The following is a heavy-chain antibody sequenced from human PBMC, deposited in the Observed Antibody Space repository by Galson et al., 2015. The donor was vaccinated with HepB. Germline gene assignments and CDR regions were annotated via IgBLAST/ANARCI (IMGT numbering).Heavy chain of an antibody. CDR1: GFTVNSNY. J-gene: IGHJ6*02. D-gene: IGHD3-16*01. CDR2: IYSGDST. CDR3: ARTKLGWSQYSYGMDV. Sequence: SLRLSCAVSGFTVNSNYITWIRQAPGKGLEWVSVIYSGDSTDYTDSVKGRFTLSRATSKNTLYLQMNSLRVEDTAVYFCARTKLGWSQYSYGMDVWGRGTTVTVSS. V-gene: IGHV3-66*01.